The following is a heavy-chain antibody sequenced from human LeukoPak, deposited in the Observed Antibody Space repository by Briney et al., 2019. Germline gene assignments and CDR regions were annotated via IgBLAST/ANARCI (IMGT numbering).Heavy chain of an antibody. J-gene: IGHJ5*02. D-gene: IGHD3-10*01. CDR3: ARDPSGSPVFDP. Sequence: GGSLRLSCAASGFTFSSYWMNWVRQAPGKGLEWVANIKQDGSVKNYVDSVKGRFTISRDNAKNSLFLQMNSLRAEDTAVYYCARDPSGSPVFDPWGQGTLVTVSS. CDR2: IKQDGSVK. V-gene: IGHV3-7*01. CDR1: GFTFSSYW.